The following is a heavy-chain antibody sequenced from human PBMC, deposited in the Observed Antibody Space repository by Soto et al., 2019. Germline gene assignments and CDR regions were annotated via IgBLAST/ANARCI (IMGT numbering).Heavy chain of an antibody. CDR1: GASISSSSYY. V-gene: IGHV4-39*01. D-gene: IGHD2-2*01. CDR3: ARHGKYQLLEGNWFDP. CDR2: IYYSVST. Sequence: PSDTLSLTSTVSGASISSSSYYWGWIRQPPGKGLEWIGSIYYSVSTYYNPSLKSRVTISVDTSKNQFSLKLSSVTAADTAVYYCARHGKYQLLEGNWFDPWGQGTLVTASS. J-gene: IGHJ5*02.